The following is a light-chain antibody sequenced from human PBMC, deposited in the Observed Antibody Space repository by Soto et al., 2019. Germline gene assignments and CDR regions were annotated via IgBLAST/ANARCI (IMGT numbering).Light chain of an antibody. CDR1: QSITGW. J-gene: IGKJ1*01. Sequence: DIQMTQSPPTLSASVGDRVTISCRASQSITGWLAWFQQKPGKAPKLLISKASKLASGVPSRFSGSGSGTEFTLTITSLQPDDFATYYCQQYNGFPRTFGQGTKVDIK. CDR2: KAS. V-gene: IGKV1-5*03. CDR3: QQYNGFPRT.